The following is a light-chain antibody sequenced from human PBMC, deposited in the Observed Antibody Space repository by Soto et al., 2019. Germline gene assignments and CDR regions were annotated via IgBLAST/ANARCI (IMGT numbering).Light chain of an antibody. V-gene: IGKV3-15*01. CDR3: HHYNNWPPYS. Sequence: ETVMTQSPDTLSVSPGESATLSCRASQDVSTNLAWFHQKPGQTPRLILYGAYKRATGIPARFSGSGSGRHFTLTISSLQSEDFGVYYCHHYNNWPPYSFGQGTKVEIK. CDR1: QDVSTN. CDR2: GAY. J-gene: IGKJ2*03.